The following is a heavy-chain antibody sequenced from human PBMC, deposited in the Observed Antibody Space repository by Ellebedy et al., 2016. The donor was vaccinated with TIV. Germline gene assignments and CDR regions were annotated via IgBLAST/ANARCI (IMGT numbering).Heavy chain of an antibody. CDR1: ESRFTNYW. D-gene: IGHD3-22*01. J-gene: IGHJ3*02. CDR3: ARRLDSRGYDAFDI. V-gene: IGHV5-51*01. Sequence: PGGSLRLSCKGSESRFTNYWIGWVRQMPGKGLEWMGMVYPGDSETRYRPSFQGQVTLSVDKSIRTSYLQWSSLRASDTAMYYGARRLDSRGYDAFDIWGQGTMVTVSS. CDR2: VYPGDSET.